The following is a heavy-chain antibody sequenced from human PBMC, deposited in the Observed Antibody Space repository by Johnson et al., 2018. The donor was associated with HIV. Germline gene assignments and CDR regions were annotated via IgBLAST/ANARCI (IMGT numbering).Heavy chain of an antibody. CDR3: TTGPVGGEEGGGAFDI. J-gene: IGHJ3*02. CDR1: GFTFSSYA. CDR2: ISGSGGST. Sequence: VQLVESGGGLVQPGGSLRLSCAASGFTFSSYAMSWVRQAPGKGLEWVSAISGSGGSTYYADSVKGRFTISRDNAKNSLYLQMNNLKTEDTAVYYCTTGPVGGEEGGGAFDIWGQGTMGTVSS. D-gene: IGHD1-26*01. V-gene: IGHV3-23*04.